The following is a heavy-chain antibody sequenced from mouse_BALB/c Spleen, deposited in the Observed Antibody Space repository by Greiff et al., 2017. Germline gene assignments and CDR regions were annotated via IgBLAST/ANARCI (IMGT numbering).Heavy chain of an antibody. CDR3: ARERGVRDWDFAY. V-gene: IGHV1-9*01. CDR2: ILPGSGST. D-gene: IGHD4-1*01. CDR1: GYTFSSYW. J-gene: IGHJ3*01. Sequence: QVQLKQSGAELMKPGASVKISCKATGYTFSSYWIEWVKQRPGHGLEWIGEILPGSGSTNYNEKFKGKATFTADTSSNTAYMQLSSLTSEDSAVYYCARERGVRDWDFAYWGQGTLVTVSA.